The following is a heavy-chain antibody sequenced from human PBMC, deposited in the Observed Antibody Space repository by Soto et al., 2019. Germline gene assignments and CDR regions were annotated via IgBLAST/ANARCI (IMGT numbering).Heavy chain of an antibody. V-gene: IGHV6-1*01. CDR2: TYYRSKWYN. CDR3: ARDKGTYYYDSSGYSFDD. Sequence: SQTLSLTCAISGYSVSSNSAAWNWIRQSPSRGLEWLGRTYYRSKWYNDYAVSVKSRITINPDTSKNQFPLQLNSVTPEDTAVYYCARDKGTYYYDSSGYSFDDWGQGNLVTGAS. CDR1: GYSVSSNSAA. D-gene: IGHD3-22*01. J-gene: IGHJ4*02.